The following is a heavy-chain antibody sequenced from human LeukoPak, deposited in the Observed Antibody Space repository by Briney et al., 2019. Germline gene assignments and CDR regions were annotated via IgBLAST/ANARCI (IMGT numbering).Heavy chain of an antibody. J-gene: IGHJ6*03. Sequence: GGSPRLSCAASGFTFDDYAMHWVRQAPGKGLEWVSGISWNSGSIGYADSVKGRFTISRDNAKNSLYLQMNSLRAEDMALYYCAKGVVTMVRGAYMDVWGKGTTVTVSS. CDR3: AKGVVTMVRGAYMDV. D-gene: IGHD3-10*01. CDR2: ISWNSGSI. CDR1: GFTFDDYA. V-gene: IGHV3-9*03.